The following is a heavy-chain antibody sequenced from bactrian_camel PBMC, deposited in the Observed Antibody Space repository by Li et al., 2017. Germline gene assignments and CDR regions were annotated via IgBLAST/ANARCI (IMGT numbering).Heavy chain of an antibody. CDR3: AASEDCSGGYVRSNWDFGY. CDR2: INSGGGST. V-gene: IGHV3S40*01. D-gene: IGHD2*01. CDR1: GSTFSLYD. J-gene: IGHJ6*01. Sequence: VQLVESGGGLVQPGGSLRLSCAASGSTFSLYDMSWVRRAPGKGLEWVSSINSGGGSTYYADSVKGRFTISEDNVKKTLHLQMDVLKPEDTAMYYCAASEDCSGGYVRSNWDFGYLGRGTQVTVS.